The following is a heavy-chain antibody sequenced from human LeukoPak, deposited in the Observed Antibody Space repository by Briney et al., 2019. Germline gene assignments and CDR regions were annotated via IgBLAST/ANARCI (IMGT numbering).Heavy chain of an antibody. V-gene: IGHV4-59*08. CDR2: IYYSEST. CDR3: ARGVQGWFAP. CDR1: GGSISSYY. J-gene: IGHJ5*02. Sequence: SETLSLTCTVSGGSISSYYWSWIRQPPGKGLEWIGYIYYSESTNYNPSLKSRVTISVDTSKNQFSLKLSSVTAADTAVYYCARGVQGWFAPWGQGTLVTVSS. D-gene: IGHD3-10*01.